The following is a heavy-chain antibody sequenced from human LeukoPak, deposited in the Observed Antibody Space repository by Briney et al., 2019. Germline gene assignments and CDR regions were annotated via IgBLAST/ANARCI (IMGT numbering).Heavy chain of an antibody. V-gene: IGHV3-15*01. CDR3: TDDLHYFASN. J-gene: IGHJ4*02. CDR1: GFTFSDAW. CDR2: IKRKIDGGGTA. Sequence: GGSLRLSCAASGFTFSDAWMSWVRQAPGKGLEWVGRIKRKIDGGGTADYAAPVKGRFTISRDDSKNTLHLQMNSLETEDTGVYYCTDDLHYFASNWGQGTLVTVSS. D-gene: IGHD3-10*01.